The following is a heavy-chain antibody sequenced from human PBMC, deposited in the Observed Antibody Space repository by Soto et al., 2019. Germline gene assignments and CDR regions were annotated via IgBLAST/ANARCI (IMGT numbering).Heavy chain of an antibody. V-gene: IGHV1-58*02. Sequence: ASVKVSCKASGFSSSNTAMQWVRQARGQGLEWVGWIVVGSGKTKYAQKFQERVNITRDTSTGTVFMELSSLRSEDTAVYYCAKRSEKHSDAFDIWGQGTMVTVSS. J-gene: IGHJ3*02. CDR3: AKRSEKHSDAFDI. CDR1: GFSSSNTA. CDR2: IVVGSGKT.